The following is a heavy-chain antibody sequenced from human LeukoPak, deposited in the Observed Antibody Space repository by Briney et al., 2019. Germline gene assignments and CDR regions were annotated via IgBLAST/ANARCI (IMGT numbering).Heavy chain of an antibody. Sequence: GGSLRLSCAASGFTVSSNYMSWVRQAPGKGLEWVSVIYRGGSTYYADSVKGRFTISRDNSKNTLYLQMNSLRAEDTAVYYCARETPQRWYQYWGQGTLVTVSS. D-gene: IGHD4-23*01. CDR3: ARETPQRWYQY. V-gene: IGHV3-53*01. J-gene: IGHJ4*02. CDR2: IYRGGST. CDR1: GFTVSSNY.